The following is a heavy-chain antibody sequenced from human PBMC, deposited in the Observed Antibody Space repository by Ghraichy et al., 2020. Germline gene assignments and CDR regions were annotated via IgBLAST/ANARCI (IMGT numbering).Heavy chain of an antibody. V-gene: IGHV1-8*01. CDR3: ARGSYYDFWSGSYWGAYHYYMDV. D-gene: IGHD3-3*01. J-gene: IGHJ6*03. CDR1: GYTFSNYD. Sequence: ASVKVACKASGYTFSNYDINWVRQATGQGLEWMGWVNPNSGNTGYSQKFQARVTMTTNTSISTAYLEVSSLTSEDTAVYYCARGSYYDFWSGSYWGAYHYYMDVWGKGTTVTVSS. CDR2: VNPNSGNT.